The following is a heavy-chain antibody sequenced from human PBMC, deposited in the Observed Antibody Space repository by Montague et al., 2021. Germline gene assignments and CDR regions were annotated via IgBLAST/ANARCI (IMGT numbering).Heavy chain of an antibody. CDR3: ARDVIVGDIVVVSGGMDV. CDR1: GFTFSSYS. V-gene: IGHV3-21*01. J-gene: IGHJ6*02. Sequence: SLRLSCAASGFTFSSYSMNWVRQAPGKGLEWVSSISSSSSYIYYAYSVKGRFTISRDNARNSLYLQMNSLRAEDTAVYYCARDVIVGDIVVVSGGMDVWGQGTTVTVSS. D-gene: IGHD2-2*01. CDR2: ISSSSSYI.